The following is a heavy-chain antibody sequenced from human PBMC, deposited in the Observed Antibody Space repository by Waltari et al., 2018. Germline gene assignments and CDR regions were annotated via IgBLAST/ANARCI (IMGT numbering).Heavy chain of an antibody. CDR1: GASFSSYY. CDR3: TRGGNYDFWSHSPFVDP. CDR2: IRHPGHT. J-gene: IGHJ5*02. V-gene: IGHV4-34*01. D-gene: IGHD3-3*01. Sequence: QVQLQQWGAGLLKPSETLSLTCSVSGASFSSYYWGWVRHVPGKGLEWIGQIRHPGHTNHNPSLQSRVAISIDTSRNQFSLRVFSVTAADTGLYFCTRGGNYDFWSHSPFVDPWGQGTQVSVSS.